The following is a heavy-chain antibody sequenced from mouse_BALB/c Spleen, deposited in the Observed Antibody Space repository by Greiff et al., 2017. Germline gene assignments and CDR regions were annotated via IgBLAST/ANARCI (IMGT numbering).Heavy chain of an antibody. V-gene: IGHV3-2*02. CDR3: AREGGYVFDY. CDR2: ISYSGST. D-gene: IGHD3-1*01. J-gene: IGHJ2*02. CDR1: GYSITSDYA. Sequence: EVKVEESGPGLVKPSQSLSLTCTATGYSITSDYAWNWIRPFPGNKLEWKGYISYSGSTCYNPSLKSRTSFTRDTSKTQYFLQLNSVTTEDTATSYYAREGGYVFDYWGQGTSLTVSS.